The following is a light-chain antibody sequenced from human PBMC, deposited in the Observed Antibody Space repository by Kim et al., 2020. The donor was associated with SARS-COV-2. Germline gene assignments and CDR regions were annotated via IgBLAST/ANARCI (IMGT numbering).Light chain of an antibody. CDR2: GNT. V-gene: IGLV1-40*01. CDR3: QSYDSSLSGWGV. J-gene: IGLJ1*01. CDR1: SSNIGAGYD. Sequence: QSVLTQPPSVSGAPGQNITISCTGSSSNIGAGYDVHWYQHLPGTAPKLLIYGNTNRPSGVPDRFSGSKSGTSASLAITGLQAEDEADYYCQSYDSSLSGWGVFGTGTKVTVL.